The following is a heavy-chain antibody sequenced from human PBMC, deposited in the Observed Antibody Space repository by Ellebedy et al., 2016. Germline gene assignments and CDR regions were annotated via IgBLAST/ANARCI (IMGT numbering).Heavy chain of an antibody. Sequence: SVKVSCXASGGTFSSYAISWVRQAPGQGLEWMGGIIPIFGTANYAQKFQGRVTITADESTSTAYMELSSLRSEDTAVYYCATTPHYYDSSGHRFDYWGQGTLVTVSS. CDR2: IIPIFGTA. V-gene: IGHV1-69*13. CDR1: GGTFSSYA. J-gene: IGHJ4*02. D-gene: IGHD3-22*01. CDR3: ATTPHYYDSSGHRFDY.